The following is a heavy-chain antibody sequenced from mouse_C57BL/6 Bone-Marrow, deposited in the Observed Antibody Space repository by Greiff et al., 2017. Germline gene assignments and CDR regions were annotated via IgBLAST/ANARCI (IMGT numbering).Heavy chain of an antibody. Sequence: QVQLQQPGAELVKPGASVKLSCKASGYTFTSYWITWVKQRPGQGLEWIGDIYPGSGSTNYNEKFKSKATLTVDTSSSTAYMQLSCLTSEDSAVYDCAIPYYSNCEYGGVWGKGTTVTVSS. CDR1: GYTFTSYW. CDR2: IYPGSGST. CDR3: AIPYYSNCEYGGV. D-gene: IGHD2-5*01. V-gene: IGHV1-55*01. J-gene: IGHJ1*03.